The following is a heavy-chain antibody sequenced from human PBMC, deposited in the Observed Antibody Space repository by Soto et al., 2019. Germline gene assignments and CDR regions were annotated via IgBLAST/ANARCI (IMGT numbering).Heavy chain of an antibody. CDR1: GDSVSSNRAS. CDR3: ARPSYSSGWYVDY. J-gene: IGHJ4*02. Sequence: SQTLTLTCGISGDSVSSNRASWNWIRQSPSRGLEWLGRTYYRSKWYNDYAVSVKSRITFNTDRTKNQFSLQLNAVTPEDTAVYYCARPSYSSGWYVDYWGQGTLVTVSS. D-gene: IGHD6-19*01. V-gene: IGHV6-1*01. CDR2: TYYRSKWYN.